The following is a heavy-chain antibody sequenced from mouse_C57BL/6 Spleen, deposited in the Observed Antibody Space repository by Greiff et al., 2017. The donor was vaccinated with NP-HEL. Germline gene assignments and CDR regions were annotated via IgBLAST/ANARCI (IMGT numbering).Heavy chain of an antibody. CDR1: GYTFTDYY. V-gene: IGHV1-26*01. CDR3: AAGEGYSNPRSYYAMDY. J-gene: IGHJ4*01. CDR2: INPNNGGT. D-gene: IGHD2-5*01. Sequence: EVQLQQSGPELVKPGASVKISCKASGYTFTDYYMNWVKQSHGKSLEWIGDINPNNGGTSYNQKFKGKATLTVDKSSSTAYMQLSSLTSEDSAVYYCAAGEGYSNPRSYYAMDYWGQGTSVTVSS.